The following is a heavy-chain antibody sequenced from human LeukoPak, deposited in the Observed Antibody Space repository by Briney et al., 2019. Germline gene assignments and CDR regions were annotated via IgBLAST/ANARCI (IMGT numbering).Heavy chain of an antibody. Sequence: GESLKVSCKGSGYSFTSYWIGWVRQMPGKGLEWMGIIYPGDSDTRYSPSFQGQVTISADKSISTAYLQWSSLKASDTAMYYCAGMYSSGTNWFDPWGQGTLVTVSS. CDR2: IYPGDSDT. V-gene: IGHV5-51*01. CDR1: GYSFTSYW. D-gene: IGHD6-25*01. CDR3: AGMYSSGTNWFDP. J-gene: IGHJ5*02.